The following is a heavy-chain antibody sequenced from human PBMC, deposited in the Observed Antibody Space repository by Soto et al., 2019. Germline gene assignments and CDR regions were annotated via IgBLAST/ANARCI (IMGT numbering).Heavy chain of an antibody. CDR3: ARGDYGDYWGYYYYGMDV. CDR1: GGTFSSYA. D-gene: IGHD4-17*01. V-gene: IGHV1-69*12. J-gene: IGHJ6*02. Sequence: QVQLVQSGAEVKKPGSSVKVSCKASGGTFSSYAISWVRQAPGQGLEWMGGIIPIFGTPNYAQKFQGRVTSTADDSTSIDQMELSSLRSEDTAVYYCARGDYGDYWGYYYYGMDVWGQGTTVTVSS. CDR2: IIPIFGTP.